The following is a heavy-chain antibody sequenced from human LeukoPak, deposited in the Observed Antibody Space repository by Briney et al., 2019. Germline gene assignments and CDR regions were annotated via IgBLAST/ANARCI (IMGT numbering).Heavy chain of an antibody. D-gene: IGHD3-10*01. J-gene: IGHJ3*02. V-gene: IGHV4-59*02. CDR1: GCSVSSYF. CDR3: ARSDYHGSGSHTVFDAFDI. CDR2: IDDSGNT. Sequence: SETLSLTCTVSGCSVSSYFWSWIRRPPGKGLEWIGYIDDSGNTNHNPSLKSQVSISIDKSKNQFSLKLSSVTAADTAMYYCARSDYHGSGSHTVFDAFDIWGQGTRVTVSS.